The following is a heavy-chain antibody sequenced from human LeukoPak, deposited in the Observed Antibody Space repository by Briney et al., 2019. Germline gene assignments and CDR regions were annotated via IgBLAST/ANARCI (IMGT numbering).Heavy chain of an antibody. CDR3: ARLSSGWEDY. CDR2: IYYSGST. D-gene: IGHD6-19*01. V-gene: IGHV4-39*01. J-gene: IGHJ4*02. Sequence: SETLSLTCTVSGGSISSSSYYWGWIRQPPGKGLGWIGSIYYSGSTYYNPSLKSRVTISVDTSKNQFSLKLSSVTAADTAVYYCARLSSGWEDYWGQGTLVTVSS. CDR1: GGSISSSSYY.